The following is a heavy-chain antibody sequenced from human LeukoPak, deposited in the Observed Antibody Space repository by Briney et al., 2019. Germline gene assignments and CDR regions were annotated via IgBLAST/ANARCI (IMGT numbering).Heavy chain of an antibody. D-gene: IGHD4-17*01. J-gene: IGHJ4*02. CDR3: ARDFDGPRASDY. CDR2: INTDGSYS. Sequence: GGSLRLSCAASGFTFSYFWMHWFRQTPGKGLVWVSCINTDGSYSTYADSVKGRFTISRDNFRNTLYLQMNSLRAEDSAVYYCARDFDGPRASDYWGQGISVTVSS. V-gene: IGHV3-74*01. CDR1: GFTFSYFW.